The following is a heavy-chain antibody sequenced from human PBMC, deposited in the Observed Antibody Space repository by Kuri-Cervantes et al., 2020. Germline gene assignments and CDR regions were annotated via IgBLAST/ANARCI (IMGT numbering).Heavy chain of an antibody. Sequence: GESLKISCAASGFTFSSYGMHWVRQAPGKGLEWVANIEQDGSEKYYVDSVKGRFTISRDNAKNSLYLQMNSLRAEDTAVYYCAKGDYGDYVLRDAFDIWGQGTMVTVSS. D-gene: IGHD4-17*01. CDR3: AKGDYGDYVLRDAFDI. CDR2: IEQDGSEK. J-gene: IGHJ3*02. V-gene: IGHV3-7*01. CDR1: GFTFSSYG.